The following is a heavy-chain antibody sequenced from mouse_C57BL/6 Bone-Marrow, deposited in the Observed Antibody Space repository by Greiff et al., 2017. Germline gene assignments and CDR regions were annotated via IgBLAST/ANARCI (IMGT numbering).Heavy chain of an antibody. V-gene: IGHV1-7*01. Sequence: QVQLQQSGAELAKPGASVKLSCKASGYTFTSYWMHWVKQRPGLGLEWIGYINPSSGYTKYNQKFKDKATLTADKSSSTAYMQLSSLTYEDSAVYYCARRYYGSPHFDYWGQGTTLTHFDYWGQGTTLTVSS. CDR2: INPSSGYT. CDR3: ARRYYGSPHFDYWGQGTTLTHFDY. D-gene: IGHD1-1*01. J-gene: IGHJ2*01. CDR1: GYTFTSYW.